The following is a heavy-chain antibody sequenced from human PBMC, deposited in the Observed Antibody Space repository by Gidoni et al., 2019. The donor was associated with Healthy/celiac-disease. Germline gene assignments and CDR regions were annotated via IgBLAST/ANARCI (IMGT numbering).Heavy chain of an antibody. V-gene: IGHV6-1*01. CDR3: ERSYDSSGYHPNPYFDY. CDR2: TYYRYKWYN. D-gene: IGHD3-22*01. CDR1: GDSVSRTSPS. Sequence: QVQLQQSCPGLVKPSHTLPLTCSISGDSVSRTSPSWNWIRQSPSRGLEWLGRTYYRYKWYNDYEVSVKSRITINPDTSKNQVSLQLNAVTTEDTAVYDCERSYDSSGYHPNPYFDYWGQGTLVTVSS. J-gene: IGHJ4*02.